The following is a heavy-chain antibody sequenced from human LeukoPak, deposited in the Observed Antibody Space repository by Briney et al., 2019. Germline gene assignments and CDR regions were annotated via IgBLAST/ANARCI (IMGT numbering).Heavy chain of an antibody. J-gene: IGHJ4*02. CDR2: IYYGDSDT. D-gene: IGHD3-10*01. V-gene: IGHV5-51*01. Sequence: GESLKISCKGSGHSFSNYWIAWVRQMPGKGLEWMGSIYYGDSDTRYSPSFQGQVTISADRSISTAYLQWRSLKASDTAMYYCARDGSGSPGYYMDVWGQGTLVTVSS. CDR3: ARDGSGSPGYYMDV. CDR1: GHSFSNYW.